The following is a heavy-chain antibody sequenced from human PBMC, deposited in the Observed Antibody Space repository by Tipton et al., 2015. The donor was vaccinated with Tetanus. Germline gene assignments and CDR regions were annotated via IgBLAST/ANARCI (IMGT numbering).Heavy chain of an antibody. V-gene: IGHV1-2*02. Sequence: QLVQSGAEVKKPGASVKVSCKASGYTFTGYYMHWVRQAPGQGLEWMRWINPHSGGTNYAQKFQGRVTMTRDTSISTAYMELSRLRSDDTAVYYCASSEGYCSGGSCYAFDYWGQGTLVTVSS. J-gene: IGHJ4*02. CDR1: GYTFTGYY. CDR2: INPHSGGT. CDR3: ASSEGYCSGGSCYAFDY. D-gene: IGHD2-15*01.